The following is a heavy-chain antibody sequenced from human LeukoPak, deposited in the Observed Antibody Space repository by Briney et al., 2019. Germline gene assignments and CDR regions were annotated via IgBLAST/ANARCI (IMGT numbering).Heavy chain of an antibody. D-gene: IGHD4-17*01. Sequence: GGSLRLSCAAPGFTVSRNYMTWVRQAPGKGLEWVSVIYSNDNTYYADSVKGRFTISRDNAKNSLYLQMNSLRAEDTAVYYCARDVGYGDYMGDYYGMDVWGQGTTVTVSS. CDR3: ARDVGYGDYMGDYYGMDV. CDR1: GFTVSRNY. CDR2: IYSNDNT. V-gene: IGHV3-66*01. J-gene: IGHJ6*02.